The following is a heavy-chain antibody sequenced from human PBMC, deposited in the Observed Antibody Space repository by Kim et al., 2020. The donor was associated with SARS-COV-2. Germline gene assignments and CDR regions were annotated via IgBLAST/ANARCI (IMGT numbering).Heavy chain of an antibody. Sequence: ASVKVSCKASGYTFTSYGISWVRQAPGQGLEWMGWISAYNGNTNYAKKLQGRVTMTTDTSTSTAYMELRSLRSDDTAVYYCARDQWRASGYYYGMDVWGQGTTVTVSS. V-gene: IGHV1-18*04. CDR2: ISAYNGNT. D-gene: IGHD6-19*01. J-gene: IGHJ6*02. CDR1: GYTFTSYG. CDR3: ARDQWRASGYYYGMDV.